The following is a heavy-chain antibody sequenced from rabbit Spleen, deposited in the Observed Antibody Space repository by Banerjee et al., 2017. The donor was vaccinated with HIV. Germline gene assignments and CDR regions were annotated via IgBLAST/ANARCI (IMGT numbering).Heavy chain of an antibody. CDR3: ARDASSSDYYRDTRLDL. Sequence: QEQLMESGGGLVQPGGSLKLSCKASGFDFSSYGVSWVRQAPGKGLEWIGYIDPVFGITSYASWVNGRFTISSHNAQNTLYLQVNSLTAADTATYFCARDASSSDYYRDTRLDLWGPGTLVTVS. J-gene: IGHJ3*01. CDR1: GFDFSSYG. CDR2: IDPVFGIT. D-gene: IGHD1-1*01. V-gene: IGHV1S47*01.